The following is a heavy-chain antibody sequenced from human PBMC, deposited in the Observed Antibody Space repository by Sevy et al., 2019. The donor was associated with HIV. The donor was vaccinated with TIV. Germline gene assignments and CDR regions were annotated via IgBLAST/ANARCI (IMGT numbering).Heavy chain of an antibody. J-gene: IGHJ3*02. CDR2: IGTAGDT. CDR1: GFTFSSYD. V-gene: IGHV3-13*01. CDR3: ARDKGMGAFDI. Sequence: GGSLRLSCAASGFTFSSYDMHWVRQATGKGLEWVSAIGTAGDTYYPGSVKGRFTISRENAKNSLYLQMNSLRAGDTAVYYCARDKGMGAFDIWGQGTMVTVS. D-gene: IGHD1-26*01.